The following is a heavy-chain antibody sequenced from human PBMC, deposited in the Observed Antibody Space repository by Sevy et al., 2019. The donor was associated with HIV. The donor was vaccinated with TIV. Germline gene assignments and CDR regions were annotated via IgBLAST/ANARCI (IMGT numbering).Heavy chain of an antibody. CDR1: GFTFSSYG. J-gene: IGHJ3*02. CDR2: IWYDGSNK. V-gene: IGHV3-33*06. Sequence: GGSLRLSCAASGFTFSSYGMHWVRQAPGKGLEWVAVIWYDGSNKYYADSVKGRFTISRDNSKNTLYLQMNSLRAEDTAVYYCAKDSVVVAADLDAFDIWGQGTMVTVSS. D-gene: IGHD2-15*01. CDR3: AKDSVVVAADLDAFDI.